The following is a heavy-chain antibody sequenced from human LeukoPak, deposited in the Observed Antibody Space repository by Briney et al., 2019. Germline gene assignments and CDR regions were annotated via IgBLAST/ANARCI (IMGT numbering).Heavy chain of an antibody. V-gene: IGHV4-34*01. J-gene: IGHJ1*01. CDR3: ARLIDYGGNSGYLQH. CDR1: GGSFSGYY. CDR2: INHSGST. Sequence: SETLSLTCAVYGGSFSGYYWSWIRQPPGKGLEWIGEINHSGSTNYNPSLKSRVTISVDTSKNQFSLKLSSVTAADTAVYYCARLIDYGGNSGYLQHWGQGTLVTVSS. D-gene: IGHD4-23*01.